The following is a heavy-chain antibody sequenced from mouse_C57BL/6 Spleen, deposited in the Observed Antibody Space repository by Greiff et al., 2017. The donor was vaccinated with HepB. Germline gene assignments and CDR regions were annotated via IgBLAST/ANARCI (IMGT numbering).Heavy chain of an antibody. V-gene: IGHV1-59*01. D-gene: IGHD1-1*01. J-gene: IGHJ4*01. CDR1: GYTFTSYW. Sequence: QVQLQQPGAELVRPGTSVKLSCKASGYTFTSYWMHWVKQRPGQGLEWIGVIDPSDSYTNYNQKFKGKATLTVDTSSSTAYMQLSSLTSEDSAVYYCASALPFITTVVDAMDYWGQGTSVTVSS. CDR2: IDPSDSYT. CDR3: ASALPFITTVVDAMDY.